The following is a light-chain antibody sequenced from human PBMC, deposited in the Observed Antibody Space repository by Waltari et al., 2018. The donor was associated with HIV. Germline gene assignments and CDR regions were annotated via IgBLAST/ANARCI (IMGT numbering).Light chain of an antibody. V-gene: IGLV8-61*01. J-gene: IGLJ3*02. Sequence: QTVVTQEPSFSVSPGGTVTLTCGLSSGSVSTNYYPSWYQQTPGHAPRTLIYSTNPRSSGVPDRFSGSILGNKAALTITGAQAYDESDYYCVLYMGSGIWVFGGGTKLTVL. CDR1: SGSVSTNYY. CDR2: STN. CDR3: VLYMGSGIWV.